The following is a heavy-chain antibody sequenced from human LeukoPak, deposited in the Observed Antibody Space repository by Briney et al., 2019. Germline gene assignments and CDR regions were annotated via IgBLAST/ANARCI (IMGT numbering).Heavy chain of an antibody. CDR3: ARAMIVVVRYFDY. CDR1: GGSISSSSYY. CDR2: IYYSGST. V-gene: IGHV4-39*01. Sequence: PSETLSLTCTVSGGSISSSSYYWGWIRQPPGKGLEWIGSIYYSGSTYYNPSLKSRVTISVDTSKNQFSLKLSSVTAADTAVYYCARAMIVVVRYFDYWGQGTLVTVSS. D-gene: IGHD3-22*01. J-gene: IGHJ4*02.